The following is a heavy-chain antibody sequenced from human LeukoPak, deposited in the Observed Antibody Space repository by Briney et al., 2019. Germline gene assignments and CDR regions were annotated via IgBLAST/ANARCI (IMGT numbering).Heavy chain of an antibody. CDR2: IYYSGST. CDR3: ARAMDYYDSSGYYYNDAFDI. J-gene: IGHJ3*02. CDR1: GGSISSSSYY. V-gene: IGHV4-39*07. D-gene: IGHD3-22*01. Sequence: PSETLSLTCTVSGGSISSSSYYWGWIRQPPGKGLEWIGSIYYSGSTYYNPSLKSRVTISVDTSKNQFSLKLSSVTAADTAVYYCARAMDYYDSSGYYYNDAFDIWGQGTMVTVSS.